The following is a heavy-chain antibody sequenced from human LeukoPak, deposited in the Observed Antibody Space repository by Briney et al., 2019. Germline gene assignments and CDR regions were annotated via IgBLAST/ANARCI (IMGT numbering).Heavy chain of an antibody. J-gene: IGHJ4*02. CDR3: AKHSYDSSGYYSIDY. V-gene: IGHV3-23*01. Sequence: PGGSLRLSCAASGFTLTSYAMRWVRQAPGKGLEWVSAIIGSVHSTYYADSVKGRFTISRDNSKNTLYLQMNSLRAEDTAAYYCAKHSYDSSGYYSIDYWGQGTLVTVFS. CDR1: GFTLTSYA. CDR2: IIGSVHST. D-gene: IGHD3-22*01.